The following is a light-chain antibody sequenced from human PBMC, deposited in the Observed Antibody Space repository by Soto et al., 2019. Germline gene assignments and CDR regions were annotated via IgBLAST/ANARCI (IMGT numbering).Light chain of an antibody. Sequence: QSALTQPRSVSGSPGQSVTISCTGTSSDVGGYNYVSWYQHHPGKAPKLMLYDVSKRPSGVPDRLSGSKSGNSSSLTISGLQAEDGADYYCCSYAGSSVFGTGTKVSVL. V-gene: IGLV2-11*01. J-gene: IGLJ1*01. CDR1: SSDVGGYNY. CDR3: CSYAGSSV. CDR2: DVS.